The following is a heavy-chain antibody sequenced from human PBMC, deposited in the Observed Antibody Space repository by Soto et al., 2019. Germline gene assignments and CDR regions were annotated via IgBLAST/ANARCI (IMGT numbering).Heavy chain of an antibody. CDR1: GYTFTCYG. J-gene: IGHJ3*02. CDR2: ISAYNGNT. CDR3: ARENIVATIGAFDI. D-gene: IGHD5-12*01. V-gene: IGHV1-18*01. Sequence: ASVKVSCKASGYTFTCYGISWVRQAPGQGLEWMGWISAYNGNTNYAQKLQGRVTMTTDTSTSTAYMELRSLRSDDTAVYYCARENIVATIGAFDIWGQGTMVTVSS.